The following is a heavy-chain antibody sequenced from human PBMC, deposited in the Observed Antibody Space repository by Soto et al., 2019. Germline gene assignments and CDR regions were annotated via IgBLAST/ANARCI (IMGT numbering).Heavy chain of an antibody. Sequence: QVQLVESGGGVVQPGRSLRLSCAASGFTISSYGMHWVRQAPGKGLEWVAVISYDGSNKYHADSVKGRFTSSRDISKNTLYLKMNSLRAEDTAVYYCAKDKWRAGTTPGYWGQGTLVTVSS. CDR3: AKDKWRAGTTPGY. CDR1: GFTISSYG. J-gene: IGHJ4*02. D-gene: IGHD1-7*01. V-gene: IGHV3-30*18. CDR2: ISYDGSNK.